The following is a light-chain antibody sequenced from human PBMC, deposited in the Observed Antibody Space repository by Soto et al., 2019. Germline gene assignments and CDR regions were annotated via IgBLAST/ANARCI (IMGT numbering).Light chain of an antibody. CDR1: QSISSW. V-gene: IGKV1-5*03. CDR2: KAS. Sequence: DIQMTQSPSTLSASVGDRVTITCRASQSISSWLAWYQQKPGKAPKVLIYKASSLESGVPSRFSGSGSGTEFTLPISSLQPDDSATYHCQQYNSYPITFGQGTRLEIK. J-gene: IGKJ5*01. CDR3: QQYNSYPIT.